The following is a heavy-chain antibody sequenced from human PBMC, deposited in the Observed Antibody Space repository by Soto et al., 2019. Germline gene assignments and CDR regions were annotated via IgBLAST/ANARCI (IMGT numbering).Heavy chain of an antibody. V-gene: IGHV4-59*08. CDR1: GCSFTSYW. CDR2: IYYSGST. Sequence: ESLKISCKGSGCSFTSYWISWVSQMPGKGLEWIGYIYYSGSTNYNPSLKSRVTISVDTSKNQFSLKLSSVTAADTAVYYCARHVPRSLWFGELLFDYWGQGTLVTVSS. CDR3: ARHVPRSLWFGELLFDY. D-gene: IGHD3-10*01. J-gene: IGHJ4*02.